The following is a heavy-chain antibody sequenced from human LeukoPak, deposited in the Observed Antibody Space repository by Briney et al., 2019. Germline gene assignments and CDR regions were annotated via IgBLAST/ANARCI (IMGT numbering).Heavy chain of an antibody. CDR3: AIQLELQTSDAFDI. J-gene: IGHJ3*02. V-gene: IGHV1-8*03. CDR2: MNPNSGNT. D-gene: IGHD1-7*01. Sequence: ASVKVSCKASGYTFTSYDINWMRQATGQGLEWMGWMNPNSGNTGYAQKFQGRVTITRNTSISTAYMELSSLRSEDTAVYYCAIQLELQTSDAFDIWGQGTMVTVSS. CDR1: GYTFTSYD.